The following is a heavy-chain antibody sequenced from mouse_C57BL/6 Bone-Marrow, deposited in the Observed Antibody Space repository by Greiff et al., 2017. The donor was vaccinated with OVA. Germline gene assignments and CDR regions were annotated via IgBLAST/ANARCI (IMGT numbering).Heavy chain of an antibody. D-gene: IGHD2-4*01. CDR2: IYPRSGNT. Sequence: VQLQQSGAELARPGASVKLSCKASGYTFTSYGISWVKQRTGPGLEWIGEIYPRSGNTYYNEKFKGKATLTADKSSSTAYMELRSLTSEDSAVYFCARSGSVYYDYGSSYFDYWGQGTTLTVSS. CDR1: GYTFTSYG. CDR3: ARSGSVYYDYGSSYFDY. V-gene: IGHV1-81*01. J-gene: IGHJ2*01.